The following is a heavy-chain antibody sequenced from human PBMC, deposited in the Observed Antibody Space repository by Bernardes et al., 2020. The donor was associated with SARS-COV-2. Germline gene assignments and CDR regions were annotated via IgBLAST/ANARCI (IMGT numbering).Heavy chain of an antibody. CDR3: ARENADKAMVIDY. CDR1: GASISSSNW. J-gene: IGHJ4*01. D-gene: IGHD5-18*01. CDR2: IYHSGST. Sequence: SETLSLTCAVSGASISSSNWWSWVRQPPGKGLEWIGEIYHSGSTNYNPSLESRVTISVDKSKNQFSLKLTSVTAADTAVYYCARENADKAMVIDYWGQGTLVTVSS. V-gene: IGHV4-4*02.